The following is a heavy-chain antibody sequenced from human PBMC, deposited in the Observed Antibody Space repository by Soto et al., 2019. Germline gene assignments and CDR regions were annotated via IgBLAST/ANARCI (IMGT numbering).Heavy chain of an antibody. D-gene: IGHD3-22*01. CDR1: GGTFSSYA. J-gene: IGHJ4*02. CDR2: IIPIFGTA. CDR3: ARYSSGYYYHFDY. V-gene: IGHV1-69*13. Sequence: ASVKVSCKASGGTFSSYAISWVRQAPGQGLKWMGGIIPIFGTANYAQKFQGRVTITADESTSTAYMELSSLRSEDTAVYYCARYSSGYYYHFDYWGQGTLVTVSS.